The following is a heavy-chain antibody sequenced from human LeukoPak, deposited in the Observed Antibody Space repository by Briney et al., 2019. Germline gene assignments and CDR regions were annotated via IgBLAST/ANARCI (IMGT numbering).Heavy chain of an antibody. V-gene: IGHV3-73*01. CDR1: GFTFSDSA. J-gene: IGHJ6*03. CDR2: FGSKIDYYAT. Sequence: PGGSLRLSCAASGFTFSDSAMHWVRQASGKGLEWVGRFGSKIDYYATVFPASVKGRFIISRDDSQNTAYLEMNSLRTEDTAVYFCTREKEGYNHGLDYYYYYMDVWGKGTTVTVSS. D-gene: IGHD5-18*01. CDR3: TREKEGYNHGLDYYYYYMDV.